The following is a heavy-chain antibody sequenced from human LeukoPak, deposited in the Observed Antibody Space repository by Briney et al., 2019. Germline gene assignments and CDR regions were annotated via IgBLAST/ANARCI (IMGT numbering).Heavy chain of an antibody. CDR1: GYSFTDYW. Sequence: GESLKISCKGSGYSFTDYWIAWVRQMPGKGLEWMGIIYPGGSDTRYSPSFQGQVTISADKSISTAYLQWSSLKASDTAMYYCARRQTNLYYFDYWGQGTLVTVSS. J-gene: IGHJ4*02. D-gene: IGHD2-8*01. CDR2: IYPGGSDT. V-gene: IGHV5-51*01. CDR3: ARRQTNLYYFDY.